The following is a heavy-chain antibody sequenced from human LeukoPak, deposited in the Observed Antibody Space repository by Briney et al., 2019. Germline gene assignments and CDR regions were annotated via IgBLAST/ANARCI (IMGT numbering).Heavy chain of an antibody. V-gene: IGHV3-23*01. CDR1: GFTFSNAY. CDR3: AKGSLVVPAAMDYFDY. CDR2: ISGSGGSI. J-gene: IGHJ4*02. Sequence: GGSLRLSCAASGFTFSNAYMNWVRQAPGKGLEWVSSISGSGGSIYYADSVKGRFTISRDNSKNTLYLQMNSLRAEDTAVYYCAKGSLVVPAAMDYFDYWGQGTLVTVSS. D-gene: IGHD2-2*01.